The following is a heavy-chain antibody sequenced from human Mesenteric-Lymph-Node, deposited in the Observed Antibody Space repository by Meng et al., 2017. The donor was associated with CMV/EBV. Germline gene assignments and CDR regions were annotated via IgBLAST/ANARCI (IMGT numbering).Heavy chain of an antibody. Sequence: GSLRLSCTVAGGSINNYYWSWIRQLPGEGLEWIGYVRDTGVTSFNPSLESRVSISLDTSKNQFSLTLTSVTTADTAVYYCARYRVWGTYRPYYFDTWGQGRLVTVSS. D-gene: IGHD3-16*02. CDR3: ARYRVWGTYRPYYFDT. CDR2: VRDTGVT. J-gene: IGHJ4*02. CDR1: GGSINNYY. V-gene: IGHV4-59*03.